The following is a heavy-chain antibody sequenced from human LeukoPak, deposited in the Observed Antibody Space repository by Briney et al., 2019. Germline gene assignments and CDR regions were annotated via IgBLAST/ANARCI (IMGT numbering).Heavy chain of an antibody. CDR1: GFTFSSYA. Sequence: GGSLRLSCAASGFTFSSYAMSWVRQAPGKGLEWVSAISGSGGSTCYADSVKGRFTISRDNSKNTLYLQMNSLRAEDTAVYYCAKTKRYSGSYYWGQGTLVTVSS. V-gene: IGHV3-23*01. CDR3: AKTKRYSGSYY. J-gene: IGHJ4*02. D-gene: IGHD1-26*01. CDR2: ISGSGGST.